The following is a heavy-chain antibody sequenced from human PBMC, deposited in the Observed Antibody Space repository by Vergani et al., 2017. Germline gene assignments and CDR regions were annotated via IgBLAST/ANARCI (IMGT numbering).Heavy chain of an antibody. D-gene: IGHD1-1*01. CDR1: GFTSSYYG. CDR3: ATKSCGTPGCQIGYFRE. CDR2: ISYDGTQK. Sequence: QVHLVESGGGVVQPGRSLRLSCVVSGFTSSYYGLHWVRQAPGKGPEWVAVISYDGTQKYYADSVKGRFTISRDNSKSTLYLQRNSLRTEDTAVYYCATKSCGTPGCQIGYFREWGQGTLVTGSS. V-gene: IGHV3-30*03. J-gene: IGHJ1*01.